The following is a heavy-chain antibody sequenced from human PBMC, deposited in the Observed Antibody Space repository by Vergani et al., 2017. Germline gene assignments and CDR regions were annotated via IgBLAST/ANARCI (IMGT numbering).Heavy chain of an antibody. CDR3: ARAQGHGSGSSYNYYYGMDV. Sequence: QVQLVQSGAEVKKPGASVKVSCKASGYTFTSYYMHWVRQAPGQGLEWMGIINPSGGSTSYAQKFQGRVTMPRDTSTSTVYMELSSLRSEDTAVYYCARAQGHGSGSSYNYYYGMDVWGQGTTVTVSS. CDR1: GYTFTSYY. J-gene: IGHJ6*02. CDR2: INPSGGST. D-gene: IGHD3-10*01. V-gene: IGHV1-46*01.